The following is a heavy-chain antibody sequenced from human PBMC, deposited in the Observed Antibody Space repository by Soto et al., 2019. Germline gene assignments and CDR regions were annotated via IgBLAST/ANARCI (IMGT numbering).Heavy chain of an antibody. Sequence: GGSLRLSCAASGFTFSSYAMHWVRQAPGKGLEWVAVISYDGSNKYYADSVKGRFTISRDNSKNTLYLQMNSLRAEDTALYYCAREGYCSGGSCYSGFDYWGQGTLVTVS. CDR2: ISYDGSNK. V-gene: IGHV3-30-3*01. CDR1: GFTFSSYA. J-gene: IGHJ4*02. D-gene: IGHD2-15*01. CDR3: AREGYCSGGSCYSGFDY.